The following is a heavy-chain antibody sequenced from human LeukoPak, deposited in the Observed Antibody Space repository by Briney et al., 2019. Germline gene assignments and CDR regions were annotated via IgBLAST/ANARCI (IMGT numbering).Heavy chain of an antibody. D-gene: IGHD3-16*02. V-gene: IGHV3-23*01. Sequence: GGSLRLSCAASGFTFSGSGMSWVRQAPGEGLEWVSHISYSGANTYYTDSVRGRFTLSRDNSKHTLFLQMNRLRAEDTAIYYWGRDMQLSTWGIGTMVTVS. CDR1: GFTFSGSG. CDR2: ISYSGANT. J-gene: IGHJ3*01. CDR3: GRDMQLST.